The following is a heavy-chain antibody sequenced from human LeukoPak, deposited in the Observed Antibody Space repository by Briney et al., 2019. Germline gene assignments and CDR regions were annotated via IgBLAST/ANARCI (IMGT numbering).Heavy chain of an antibody. D-gene: IGHD3-10*01. V-gene: IGHV4-61*02. CDR2: IYTSGST. J-gene: IGHJ4*02. CDR3: ARDRFGELLVDY. CDR1: SGSISSGSYY. Sequence: SETLSLTCTVSSGSISSGSYYWSWIRQPAGKGLEWIGRIYTSGSTNYNPSLKSRVTTSVDTSKNQFSLKLSSVTAAGTAVYYCARDRFGELLVDYWGQGTLVTVSS.